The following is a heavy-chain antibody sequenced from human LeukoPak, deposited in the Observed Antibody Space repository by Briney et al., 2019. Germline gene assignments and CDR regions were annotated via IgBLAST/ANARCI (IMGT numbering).Heavy chain of an antibody. Sequence: ASVTVSCKASGYTFTSYGISWVRQAPGQGLEWMGWISAYNGNTNYAQKLQGRVSMTTDTSTSTAYMELRSLRSDDRAVYYCARVTNSGYLYYWGQGTLVTVSS. CDR1: GYTFTSYG. D-gene: IGHD3-22*01. CDR2: ISAYNGNT. V-gene: IGHV1-18*01. CDR3: ARVTNSGYLYY. J-gene: IGHJ4*02.